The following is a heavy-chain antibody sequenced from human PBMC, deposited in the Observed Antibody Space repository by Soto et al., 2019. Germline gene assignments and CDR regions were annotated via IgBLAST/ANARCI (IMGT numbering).Heavy chain of an antibody. J-gene: IGHJ4*02. Sequence: EVQLVESGGGLVQPGGSLRLSCATSGFILSDCAMNWVRQAPGKGLEWGSYISSSCSGIDYADSVKGRFTVSRDNASNSLYLQMNRLRAEDTAVYYCERDLSWGSNCCYYIDVWGQGTLVTVSS. CDR2: ISSSCSGI. CDR1: GFILSDCA. V-gene: IGHV3-48*01. CDR3: ERDLSWGSNCCYYIDV. D-gene: IGHD7-27*01.